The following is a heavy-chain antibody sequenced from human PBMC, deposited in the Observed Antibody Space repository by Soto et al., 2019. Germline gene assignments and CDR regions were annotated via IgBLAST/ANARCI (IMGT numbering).Heavy chain of an antibody. CDR2: IYYSGSA. V-gene: IGHV4-28*03. CDR1: GYSISSSNW. Sequence: QVQLQESGPGLVKPSDTLSLICAVSGYSISSSNWWGWIRQPPGKGLEWIGNIYYSGSAYYNPSLKXGXTXSXXTSKNQFSLKLTSVTAVDTAVYYCARGDYAKAFDIWGQGTTVTVSS. J-gene: IGHJ3*02. D-gene: IGHD2-2*01. CDR3: ARGDYAKAFDI.